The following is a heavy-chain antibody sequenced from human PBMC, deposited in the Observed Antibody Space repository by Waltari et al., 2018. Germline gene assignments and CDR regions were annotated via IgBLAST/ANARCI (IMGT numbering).Heavy chain of an antibody. Sequence: QLQLQESGPGLVKPSETLSLPCTVSGGSIRSSSYYWGWIRQPPGKGLEWIGSIYYSGSTYYNPSLKSRVTISVDTSKNQFSLKLSSVTAADTAVYYCASQQVAGIDYWGQGTLVTVSS. J-gene: IGHJ4*02. CDR2: IYYSGST. V-gene: IGHV4-39*01. CDR1: GGSIRSSSYY. D-gene: IGHD6-19*01. CDR3: ASQQVAGIDY.